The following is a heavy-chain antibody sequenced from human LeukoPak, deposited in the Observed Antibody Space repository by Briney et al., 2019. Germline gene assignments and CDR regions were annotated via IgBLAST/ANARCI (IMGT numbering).Heavy chain of an antibody. J-gene: IGHJ5*02. CDR3: AKDHRQEYSGNYYNWFDP. CDR1: GFTFSSYG. CDR2: ISYDGSNK. Sequence: SGGSLRLSCAASGFTFSSYGMHWVRQAPGKGLEWVAVISYDGSNKYYTDSVKGRFTISRDNSKNTLYLQMNSLRAEDTAVYHCAKDHRQEYSGNYYNWFDPWGQGTLVTVSS. V-gene: IGHV3-30*18. D-gene: IGHD1-26*01.